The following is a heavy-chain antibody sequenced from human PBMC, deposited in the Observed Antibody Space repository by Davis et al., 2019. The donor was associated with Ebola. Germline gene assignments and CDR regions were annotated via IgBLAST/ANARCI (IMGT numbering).Heavy chain of an antibody. Sequence: MPSETLSLTCAVYGGSFSGYYWSWIRQPPGKGLEWIREISYSESTNYNPSLKSRVSISVDTSKNQFSLKLSSVTAADTAVYYCAREDIVVVPAAYYYYGMDVWGKGTTVTVSS. J-gene: IGHJ6*04. CDR3: AREDIVVVPAAYYYYGMDV. V-gene: IGHV4-34*01. CDR2: ISYSEST. D-gene: IGHD2-2*01. CDR1: GGSFSGYY.